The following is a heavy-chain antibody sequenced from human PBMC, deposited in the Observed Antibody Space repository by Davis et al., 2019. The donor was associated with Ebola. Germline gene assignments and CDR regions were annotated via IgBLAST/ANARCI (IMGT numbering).Heavy chain of an antibody. CDR3: ARSEPPDY. J-gene: IGHJ4*02. CDR2: ISSSGNYL. CDR1: GFTFNSYT. V-gene: IGHV3-21*01. D-gene: IGHD1-14*01. Sequence: GGSLRLSCAASGFTFNSYTMNWVRQAPGKGLEWVSSISSSGNYLYQTDSLKGRFTISRDNAKNSLYLQMIGLRAEDTAVYYCARSEPPDYWGQGTLVTVSS.